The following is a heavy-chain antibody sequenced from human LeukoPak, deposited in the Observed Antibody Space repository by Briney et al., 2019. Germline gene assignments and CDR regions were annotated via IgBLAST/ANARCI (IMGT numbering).Heavy chain of an antibody. CDR2: FDPEDGET. CDR1: GYTLTELS. J-gene: IGHJ4*02. CDR3: ARDFSSQGDRFDY. D-gene: IGHD2-21*02. V-gene: IGHV1-24*01. Sequence: GASVKVSCKVSGYTLTELSMHWVRQAPGKGLEWMGGFDPEDGETIYAQKFQGRVTMTGDTSADTVYMELSSLRSEDTAVYYCARDFSSQGDRFDYWGQGTLVTVSS.